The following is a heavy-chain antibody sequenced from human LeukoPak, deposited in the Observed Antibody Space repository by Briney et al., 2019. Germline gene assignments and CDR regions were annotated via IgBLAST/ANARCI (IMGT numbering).Heavy chain of an antibody. CDR3: ARGDGYNLGY. V-gene: IGHV4-61*08. J-gene: IGHJ4*02. Sequence: SETLSLTCTVSGGSISSGDYYWSWIRQPPGKGLEWIGYIYYSGSTNYNPSLKSRVTISVDTSKNQFSLKLSSVTAADTAVYYCARGDGYNLGYWGQGTLVTVSS. D-gene: IGHD5-24*01. CDR1: GGSISSGDYY. CDR2: IYYSGST.